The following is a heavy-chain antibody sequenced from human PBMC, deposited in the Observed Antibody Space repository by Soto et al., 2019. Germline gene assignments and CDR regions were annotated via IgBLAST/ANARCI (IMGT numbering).Heavy chain of an antibody. J-gene: IGHJ6*02. Sequence: GGSLILSCTASGFTFGDYAMSWFRQAPGKGLEWVGFIRSKAYGGTTEYAASVKGRFTISRDDSKSIAYLQMNSLKTEDTAVYYCTRVVLRFFEWLNPLYYGMDVWGQGTTVTGSS. CDR3: TRVVLRFFEWLNPLYYGMDV. D-gene: IGHD3-3*01. V-gene: IGHV3-49*03. CDR1: GFTFGDYA. CDR2: IRSKAYGGTT.